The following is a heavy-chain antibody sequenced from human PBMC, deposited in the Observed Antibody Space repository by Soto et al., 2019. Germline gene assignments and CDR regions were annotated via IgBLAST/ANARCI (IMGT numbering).Heavy chain of an antibody. D-gene: IGHD2-15*01. CDR3: VIGLTEGGRRFDY. J-gene: IGHJ4*02. CDR1: GHTFTSYY. Sequence: GASVKVSCKASGHTFTSYYMHWVRQAPGQGLEWMGIINPSGGSTSYAQKFQGRVTVTGDMSTSTVYMELSSLRSDDTAVYHCVIGLTEGGRRFDYWGQGTMATVSS. CDR2: INPSGGST. V-gene: IGHV1-46*01.